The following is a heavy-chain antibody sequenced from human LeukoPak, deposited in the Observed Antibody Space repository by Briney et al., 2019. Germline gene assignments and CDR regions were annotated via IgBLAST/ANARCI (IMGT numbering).Heavy chain of an antibody. Sequence: GGSLRLSCAASGFTFSTYNMNWVRQAPGKGLEWVSYISSSSSTIYYADSVKGRFTISRDNAKNSLYLQMNSLRAEDTAVYYCATLPYYYDSSGSYYFDYWGQGTLVTVSS. V-gene: IGHV3-48*01. J-gene: IGHJ4*02. CDR2: ISSSSSTI. CDR1: GFTFSTYN. D-gene: IGHD3-22*01. CDR3: ATLPYYYDSSGSYYFDY.